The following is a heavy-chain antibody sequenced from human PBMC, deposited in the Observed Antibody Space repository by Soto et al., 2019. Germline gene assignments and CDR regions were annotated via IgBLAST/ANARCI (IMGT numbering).Heavy chain of an antibody. CDR2: IIPIFGTA. CDR1: GGTFSSYA. J-gene: IGHJ6*02. V-gene: IGHV1-69*13. CDR3: ARDPRGYDSSGYYYGMDV. Sequence: ASVKVSCKASGGTFSSYAISWVRQAPGQGLEWMGGIIPIFGTANYAQKFQGRVTITADESTSTAYMELSSLRSEDTAVYYCARDPRGYDSSGYYYGMDVWGQGTTVTVSS. D-gene: IGHD5-12*01.